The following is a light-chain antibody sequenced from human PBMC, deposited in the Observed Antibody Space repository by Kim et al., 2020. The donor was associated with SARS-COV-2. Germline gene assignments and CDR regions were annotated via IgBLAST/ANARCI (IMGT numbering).Light chain of an antibody. CDR2: KVS. V-gene: IGKV2-30*02. Sequence: DVVMTQSPLSLPVTLGQPASISCRSSQSLVHSDGNTYLHWFQQRPGQSPRRLMYKVSNRDSGVPDRFSGSGSGTDFTLKISRLEAEDIGIYFCMQGTHWHTFGRGTKLE. J-gene: IGKJ2*01. CDR1: QSLVHSDGNTY. CDR3: MQGTHWHT.